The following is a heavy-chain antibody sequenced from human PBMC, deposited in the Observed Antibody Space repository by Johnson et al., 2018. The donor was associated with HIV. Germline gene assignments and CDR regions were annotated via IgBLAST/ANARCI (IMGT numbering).Heavy chain of an antibody. CDR2: INWHGGST. CDR1: GFTFEDYG. Sequence: VQLVESGGGVVRPGGSLRLSCAVSGFTFEDYGMSWVRQAPGKGLAWVSGINWHGGSTGYADSVKGRFTFSSDNSKNMLDLQLNSLRAEDTAVYYCAREGPYSSRWGAFDIWGQGTMVTVSS. J-gene: IGHJ3*02. D-gene: IGHD6-13*01. V-gene: IGHV3-20*04. CDR3: AREGPYSSRWGAFDI.